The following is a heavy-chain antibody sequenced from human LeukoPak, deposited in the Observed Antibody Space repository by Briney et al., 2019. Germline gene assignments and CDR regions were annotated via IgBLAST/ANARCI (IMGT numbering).Heavy chain of an antibody. CDR2: IYHSGST. CDR3: ARPSLGLPAAFFDY. CDR1: GYSISSGYY. D-gene: IGHD2-2*01. V-gene: IGHV4-38-2*01. J-gene: IGHJ4*02. Sequence: SETLSLTCAVSGYSISSGYYWGWIRQPPGKGLEWIGSIYHSGSTYYNPSLKSRVTISVDTSKNQFSLKLSSVTAADTAVYYCARPSLGLPAAFFDYWAREPWSPSPQ.